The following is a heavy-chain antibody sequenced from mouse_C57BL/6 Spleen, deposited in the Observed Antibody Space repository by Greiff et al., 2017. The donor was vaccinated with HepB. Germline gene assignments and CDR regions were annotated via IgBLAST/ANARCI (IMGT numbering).Heavy chain of an antibody. D-gene: IGHD1-1*02. J-gene: IGHJ2*01. Sequence: EVQLQQSGPVLVKPGASVKMSCKASGYTFTDYYMNWVKQSHGKSLEWIGVINPYNGGTSYNQKFKGKATLTVDKSSSTAYMELNSLTSEDSAVYYCARSTMVYYFDYWGQGTTLTVSS. CDR2: INPYNGGT. V-gene: IGHV1-19*01. CDR3: ARSTMVYYFDY. CDR1: GYTFTDYY.